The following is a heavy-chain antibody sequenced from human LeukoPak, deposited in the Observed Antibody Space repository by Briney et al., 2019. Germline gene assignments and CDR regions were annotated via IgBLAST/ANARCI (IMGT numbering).Heavy chain of an antibody. CDR1: GYTFTSYY. CDR3: ATYEPTNNYDRSGYGNAFDI. Sequence: ASVKVSCKASGYTFTSYYMHWVRQAPGQGLEWMGWINPDSGGTNYAQKFQGRVTMTRDTSIRTAYMELSRLRSDDTAVYYCATYEPTNNYDRSGYGNAFDIWGQGTMVTVSS. V-gene: IGHV1-2*02. CDR2: INPDSGGT. J-gene: IGHJ3*02. D-gene: IGHD3-22*01.